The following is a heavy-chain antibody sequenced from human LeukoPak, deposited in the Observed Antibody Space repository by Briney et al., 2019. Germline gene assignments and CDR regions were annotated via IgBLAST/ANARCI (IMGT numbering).Heavy chain of an antibody. V-gene: IGHV1-8*01. CDR1: GYTFTSYD. J-gene: IGHJ4*02. CDR3: ASHPSSGRGFDY. CDR2: MNPNSGNT. D-gene: IGHD6-19*01. Sequence: GASVTVSCKASGYTFTSYDINWVRQATGQGLEWMGWMNPNSGNTGYAQKFQGRVTMTRNTSISTAYMELSSLRSEDTAVYYCASHPSSGRGFDYWGQGTLVTVSS.